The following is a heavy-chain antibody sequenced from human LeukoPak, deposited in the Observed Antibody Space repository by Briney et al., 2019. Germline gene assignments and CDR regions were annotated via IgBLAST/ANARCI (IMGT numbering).Heavy chain of an antibody. CDR1: GGSISSRSYY. D-gene: IGHD2-21*01. Sequence: SETLSLTCTVSGGSISSRSYYWGWIRQPPRKGLEWIGSIYYSGSTYYNPSLKSRVTISVDTSKNQFSLKLSSVTAADTAVYYCARVVVVIAPDAFDIWGQGTMVTVSS. CDR3: ARVVVVIAPDAFDI. CDR2: IYYSGST. J-gene: IGHJ3*02. V-gene: IGHV4-39*07.